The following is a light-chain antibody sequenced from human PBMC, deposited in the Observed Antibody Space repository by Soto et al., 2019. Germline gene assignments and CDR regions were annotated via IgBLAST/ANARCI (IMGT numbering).Light chain of an antibody. V-gene: IGKV1-5*03. Sequence: DIQMTQSPSTRSASVGDRVTITCRTSQSISRWLAWYQQKPGKAPNLVIYKASSLESGVPSRFSGSGSGTEFTRTISSLQPDDFANYYCQQYNSYGTATFGQGTKVEIK. CDR1: QSISRW. J-gene: IGKJ1*01. CDR2: KAS. CDR3: QQYNSYGTAT.